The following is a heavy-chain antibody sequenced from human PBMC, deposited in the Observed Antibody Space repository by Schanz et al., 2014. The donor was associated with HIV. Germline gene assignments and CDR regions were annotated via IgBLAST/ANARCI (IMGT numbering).Heavy chain of an antibody. D-gene: IGHD3-9*01. CDR3: AKGQDWPGPQLDH. CDR1: GSWFSDHW. V-gene: IGHV3-7*01. CDR2: IKEDGSET. J-gene: IGHJ4*03. Sequence: EVQLMESGGGSVQPGGSLRLSCAVSGSWFSDHWMSWLRQVPGEGLEWVAKIKEDGSETYYVGSVTGRFTISRDNTKKSLYLQMNSLRAEDTAVYYCAKGQDWPGPQLDHWGHGSLVIVSS.